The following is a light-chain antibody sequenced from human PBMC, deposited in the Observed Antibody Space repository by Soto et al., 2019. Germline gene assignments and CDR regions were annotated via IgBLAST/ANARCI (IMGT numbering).Light chain of an antibody. CDR3: CSYAGTYTHYV. J-gene: IGLJ1*01. CDR1: SSDVGGYNF. V-gene: IGLV2-11*01. CDR2: DVF. Sequence: QSVLTQRPSASGSPGQSVTISCTATSSDVGGYNFVSWYQHHPGKAPKLLIYDVFKRPSGVPDRFSGSKSGYTASLTISGLQAEDESEYYCCSYAGTYTHYVFGTGTKVTVL.